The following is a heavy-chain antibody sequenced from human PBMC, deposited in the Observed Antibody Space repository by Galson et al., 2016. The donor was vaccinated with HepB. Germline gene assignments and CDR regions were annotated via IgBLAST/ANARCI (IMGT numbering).Heavy chain of an antibody. CDR2: IYPGNSDT. Sequence: QSGAEVKKPGESLKISCQASGYSFTSTWIGWVRQMPGKGLEWMRIIYPGNSDTVYNPSFRGQVTFSADKSINTAYLHWGSLTASDSAVYYCARRVIMGEPDYWGQGTLVTVSS. CDR3: ARRVIMGEPDY. CDR1: GYSFTSTW. J-gene: IGHJ4*02. V-gene: IGHV5-51*01. D-gene: IGHD1-26*01.